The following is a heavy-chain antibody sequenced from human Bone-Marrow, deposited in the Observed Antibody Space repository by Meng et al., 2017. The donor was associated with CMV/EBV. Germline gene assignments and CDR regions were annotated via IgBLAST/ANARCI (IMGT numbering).Heavy chain of an antibody. J-gene: IGHJ6*02. V-gene: IGHV4-39*07. CDR3: ARGGVPAAILYYYYYGMDV. CDR1: GGSISSGGYY. D-gene: IGHD2-2*02. Sequence: SETLSLTCTVSGGSISSGGYYWSWIRQPPGKGLEWIGEINHSGSTNYNPSLKSRVTISVDTSKNQFSLKLSSVTAADTAVYYCARGGVPAAILYYYYYGMDVWGQGTTVTVSS. CDR2: INHSGST.